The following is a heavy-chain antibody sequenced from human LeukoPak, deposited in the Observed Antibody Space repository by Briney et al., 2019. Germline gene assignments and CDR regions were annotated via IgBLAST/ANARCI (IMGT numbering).Heavy chain of an antibody. CDR3: ARHSLWCSSTSCYYYYMDV. Sequence: SETLSLICAVYGVSFSGYYWSWIRQPPEKGLEWIGEINHVGATNYNPSLKSRVTISVDTSKNQFSLKLSSVTAADTAVYYCARHSLWCSSTSCYYYYMDVWGKGTTVTISS. J-gene: IGHJ6*03. D-gene: IGHD2-2*01. CDR2: INHVGAT. CDR1: GVSFSGYY. V-gene: IGHV4-34*01.